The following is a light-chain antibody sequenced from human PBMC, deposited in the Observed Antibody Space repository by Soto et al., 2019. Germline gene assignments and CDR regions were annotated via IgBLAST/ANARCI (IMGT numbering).Light chain of an antibody. CDR2: EVS. J-gene: IGLJ2*01. CDR1: SSDVGGYNY. CDR3: QSYDRSLTGHVV. V-gene: IGLV2-8*01. Sequence: QSALTQPPSASGSPGQSVTISCTGTSSDVGGYNYVSWYQQHPGKAPKLMIYEVSKRPSGVPDRFSGSKSGTSASLAITGLQAEDEADYYCQSYDRSLTGHVVFGGGTKLTVL.